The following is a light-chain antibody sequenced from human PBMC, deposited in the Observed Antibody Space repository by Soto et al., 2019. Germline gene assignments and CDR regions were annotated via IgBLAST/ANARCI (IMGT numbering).Light chain of an antibody. J-gene: IGLJ2*01. Sequence: QSALTQPASVSGSPGQSITISCAGTRSDVGGYNYVSWYQQHPGKAPKLMIYGVSNRPSGISNRFSGSKSGNTASLTISGLQAEDEADYYCSSYTSSSTLVFGGGTKLTVL. CDR3: SSYTSSSTLV. CDR1: RSDVGGYNY. V-gene: IGLV2-14*01. CDR2: GVS.